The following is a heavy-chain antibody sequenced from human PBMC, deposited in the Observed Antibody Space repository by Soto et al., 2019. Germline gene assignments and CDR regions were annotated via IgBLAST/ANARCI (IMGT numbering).Heavy chain of an antibody. CDR1: GDSISRSYW. V-gene: IGHV4-4*02. J-gene: IGHJ3*02. D-gene: IGHD3-10*01. Sequence: QVQLQESGPGLVKPSGTLSLTCAVSGDSISRSYWWSWVLQLPGKGLEWIGEIYHSGSTIYTPSHQSRVALYVDKSKNEFSLKMSSVTSADTAVYYCTSKFGQLLADAFDIWGQGTMVTVSS. CDR3: TSKFGQLLADAFDI. CDR2: IYHSGST.